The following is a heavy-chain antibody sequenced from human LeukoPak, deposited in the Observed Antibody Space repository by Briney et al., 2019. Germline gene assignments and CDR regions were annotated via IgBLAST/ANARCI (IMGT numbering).Heavy chain of an antibody. CDR1: GFTVSSNY. Sequence: GGSLRLSCAASGFTVSSNYMSWVRRAPGKGLEWVSVIYSGGSTYYADSVKGRFTISRDNSKNTLYLQMNSLRAEDTAVYYCARMDFWSGQLDYWGQGTLVTVSS. D-gene: IGHD3-3*01. J-gene: IGHJ4*02. CDR2: IYSGGST. V-gene: IGHV3-66*02. CDR3: ARMDFWSGQLDY.